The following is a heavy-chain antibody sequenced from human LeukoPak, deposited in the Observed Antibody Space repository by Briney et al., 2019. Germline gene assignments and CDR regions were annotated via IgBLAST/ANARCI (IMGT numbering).Heavy chain of an antibody. CDR3: ARTNTVYGDFDY. Sequence: PGGSLRLSRAASGLTVTDNYFSWVRQAPGKGLEWVSVIFPDGRTYHADSVKGRFTISRDRPKNTLLLQMNSLRADDTALYHCARTNTVYGDFDYWGQGILVTVSS. CDR2: IFPDGRT. D-gene: IGHD2/OR15-2a*01. V-gene: IGHV3-53*01. J-gene: IGHJ4*02. CDR1: GLTVTDNY.